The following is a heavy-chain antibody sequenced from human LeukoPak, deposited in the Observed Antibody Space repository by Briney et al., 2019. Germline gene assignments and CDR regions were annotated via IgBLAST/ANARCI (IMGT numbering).Heavy chain of an antibody. CDR3: ARLHYYYGVDV. Sequence: PSETLSLTCSVSGGSFTSSSYYWVWIRQPPRKGLELIGTMYFSGNSYYNPSLKSRDSISVDTSKKQFSLKLSSVTPADTAVYYCARLHYYYGVDVWGQGTTVTVSS. J-gene: IGHJ6*02. V-gene: IGHV4-39*01. CDR2: MYFSGNS. CDR1: GGSFTSSSYY.